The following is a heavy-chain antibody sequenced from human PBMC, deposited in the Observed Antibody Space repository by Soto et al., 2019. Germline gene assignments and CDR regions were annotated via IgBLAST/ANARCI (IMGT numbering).Heavy chain of an antibody. CDR3: ARAVTEDLRNYWFDP. CDR1: GFSLSTSGMC. Sequence: SGPTLVNPTQTLTLTCNFSGFSLSTSGMCVSWIRQPPRKAREWLALLYWDDDKYYITSLKTRLTISKDTSKNQVVLTMTNMDPVDTATYYCARAVTEDLRNYWFDPWGQGTLVTVSS. V-gene: IGHV2-70*01. J-gene: IGHJ5*02. CDR2: LYWDDDK. D-gene: IGHD4-4*01.